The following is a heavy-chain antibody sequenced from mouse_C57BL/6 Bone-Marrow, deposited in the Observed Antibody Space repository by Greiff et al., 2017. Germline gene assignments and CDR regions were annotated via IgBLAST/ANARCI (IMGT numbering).Heavy chain of an antibody. CDR2: IYPRDGST. Sequence: VQLQQSDAELVKPGASVKISCKVSGYTFTDHTIHWMKQRPEQGLEWIGYIYPRDGSTKYNEKFTGKATLTADKSSSTAYMQHKSLTSEDSAVYFCASRRSLYYCSPYCSYWGQGTTLTVSS. J-gene: IGHJ2*01. CDR3: ASRRSLYYCSPYCSY. V-gene: IGHV1-78*01. D-gene: IGHD1-1*01. CDR1: GYTFTDHT.